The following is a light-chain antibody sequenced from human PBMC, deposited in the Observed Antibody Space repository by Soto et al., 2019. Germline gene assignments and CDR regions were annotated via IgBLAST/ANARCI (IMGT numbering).Light chain of an antibody. CDR2: GNS. CDR3: QSYDSSLSGVV. Sequence: QSVLTQPPSVSGAPGQRVTISCTGSSSNIGAGYDVPWYQQLPGTAPKLLIYGNSNRPSGVPDRCSGSKSGTSASLAITGLQAEDEADYYCQSYDSSLSGVVFGGGTQLTVL. J-gene: IGLJ2*01. CDR1: SSNIGAGYD. V-gene: IGLV1-40*01.